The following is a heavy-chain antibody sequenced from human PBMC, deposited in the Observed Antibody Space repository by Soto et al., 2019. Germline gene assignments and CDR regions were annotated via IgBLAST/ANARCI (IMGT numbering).Heavy chain of an antibody. CDR3: ARGLGYCSSTNCYSDY. CDR2: IIPIFGTA. V-gene: IGHV1-69*13. Sequence: SVKVSCKASGGTFSSYAISWVRQAPGQGLEWMGGIIPIFGTANYAQKFQGRVTITADESTSTAYMELSSLRSEDTAVYYCARGLGYCSSTNCYSDYWGQGTLVTVSS. D-gene: IGHD2-2*01. CDR1: GGTFSSYA. J-gene: IGHJ4*02.